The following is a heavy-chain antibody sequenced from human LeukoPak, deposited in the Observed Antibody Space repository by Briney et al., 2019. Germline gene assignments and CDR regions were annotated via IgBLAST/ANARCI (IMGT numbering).Heavy chain of an antibody. CDR2: IDWDDDK. CDR1: GFSLSTSGMR. V-gene: IGHV2-70*04. Sequence: SGPTLVNPTQTLTLTCTFSGFSLSTSGMRVRWIRQPPGKALEWLARIDWDDDKFYSTSLKTRLTISKDTSKNQVVLTLTNMDPVDTATYYCARTLDGSHFDFWGQGTLVTVSS. CDR3: ARTLDGSHFDF. D-gene: IGHD5-24*01. J-gene: IGHJ4*02.